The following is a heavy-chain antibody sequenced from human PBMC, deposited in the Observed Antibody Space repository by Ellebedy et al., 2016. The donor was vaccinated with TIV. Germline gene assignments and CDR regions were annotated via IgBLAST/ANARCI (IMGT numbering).Heavy chain of an antibody. CDR2: IIPIFGTA. Sequence: SVKVSXXASGYTFTGYYMHWVRQAPGQGLEWMGGIIPIFGTANYAQKFQGRVTITADESTSTAYMELSSLRSEDTAVYYCARVDGYNPSYYYYYMDGWGKGTTVTVSS. D-gene: IGHD5-24*01. V-gene: IGHV1-69*13. J-gene: IGHJ6*03. CDR1: GYTFTGYY. CDR3: ARVDGYNPSYYYYYMDG.